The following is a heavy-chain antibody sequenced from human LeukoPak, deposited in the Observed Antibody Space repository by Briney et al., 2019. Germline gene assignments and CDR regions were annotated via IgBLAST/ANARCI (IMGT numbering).Heavy chain of an antibody. J-gene: IGHJ4*02. Sequence: GGSLRLSCAASGFIFSDYYMSWIRQAPGKGLEWVSYISSSGSTIYYADSVKGRFTISRDNAKNSLYLQMNSLRAEDTAVYYCARTLSSGYYSPDYWGQGTLVTVSS. D-gene: IGHD3-22*01. CDR3: ARTLSSGYYSPDY. CDR2: ISSSGSTI. CDR1: GFIFSDYY. V-gene: IGHV3-11*04.